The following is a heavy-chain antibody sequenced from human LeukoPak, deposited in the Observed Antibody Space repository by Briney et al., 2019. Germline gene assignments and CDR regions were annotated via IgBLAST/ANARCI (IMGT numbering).Heavy chain of an antibody. V-gene: IGHV4-34*01. CDR3: ARARGAYYGSGSYYPSSSYFDY. J-gene: IGHJ4*02. CDR1: GGSFSGYY. D-gene: IGHD3-10*01. Sequence: SETLSLTCAVYGGSFSGYYWSWIRQPPGKGLEWIGEINHSVSTNYNPSLKSRVTISVDTSKNQFSLKLSSVTAADTAVYYCARARGAYYGSGSYYPSSSYFDYWGQGTLVTVSS. CDR2: INHSVST.